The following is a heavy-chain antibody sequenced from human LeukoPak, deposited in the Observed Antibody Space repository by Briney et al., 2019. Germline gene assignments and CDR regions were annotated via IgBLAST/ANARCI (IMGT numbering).Heavy chain of an antibody. D-gene: IGHD3-22*01. V-gene: IGHV3-30*18. J-gene: IGHJ4*02. Sequence: PGGSLRLSCAASGFTFSSYNMNWVRQAPGKGLEWVAVISYDGSNKYYADSVKGRFTISRDNSKNTLYLQMNSLRAEDTAVYYCAKAYDSSADGYFDYWGQGTLVTVSS. CDR2: ISYDGSNK. CDR1: GFTFSSYN. CDR3: AKAYDSSADGYFDY.